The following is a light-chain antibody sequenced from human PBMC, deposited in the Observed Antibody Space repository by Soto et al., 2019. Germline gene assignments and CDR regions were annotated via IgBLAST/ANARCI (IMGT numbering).Light chain of an antibody. V-gene: IGKV3D-15*01. J-gene: IGKJ5*01. CDR2: YIS. CDR1: QSVSSTY. CDR3: QQHNQWPIT. Sequence: EIVLTQSPGPLSLSPGERATLSCRASQSVSSTYLAWYQQKPGQAPRLLIYYISTRATGIPARFSGSGSGTEFTLTINSLQSEDSAVYYCQQHNQWPITFGQGTRLEIK.